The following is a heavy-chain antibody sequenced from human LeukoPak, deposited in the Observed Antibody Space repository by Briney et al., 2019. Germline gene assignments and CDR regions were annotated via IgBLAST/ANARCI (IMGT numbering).Heavy chain of an antibody. CDR2: IRAYNGNT. Sequence: GASVKVSCKASGYTFTSYGISWVRQAPGQGLECMGWIRAYNGNTNYAQKLQGRVTMTTDTSTSTAYMELRSLRSDDTAVYYCARISTITIFGVGDYWGQGTLVTVSS. V-gene: IGHV1-18*01. D-gene: IGHD3-3*01. CDR3: ARISTITIFGVGDY. CDR1: GYTFTSYG. J-gene: IGHJ4*02.